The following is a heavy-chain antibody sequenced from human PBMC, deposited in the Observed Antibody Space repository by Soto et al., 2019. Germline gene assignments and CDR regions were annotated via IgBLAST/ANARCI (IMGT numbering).Heavy chain of an antibody. CDR3: ASLGGVAAVNWFGP. J-gene: IGHJ5*02. CDR1: GYSFSHYW. D-gene: IGHD1-26*01. Sequence: VESVTISCNVSGYSFSHYWISWVRQMPGKGLEWMGRIDPSDSWTHYSPSFQGHVTISADKSISTVYLQWSSLKASDTAMYYRASLGGVAAVNWFGPWGQGTLVTVSS. V-gene: IGHV5-10-1*01. CDR2: IDPSDSWT.